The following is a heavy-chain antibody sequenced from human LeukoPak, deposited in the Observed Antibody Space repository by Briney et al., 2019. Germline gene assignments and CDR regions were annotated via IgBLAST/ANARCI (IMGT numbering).Heavy chain of an antibody. D-gene: IGHD2-15*01. V-gene: IGHV1-2*02. CDR3: ARGAGYCSGGSCLYFGMDV. CDR1: GYTFTGYY. Sequence: ASVKVSCKASGYTFTGYYMHWVRQAPGQGLECMGWIIPNSGGTYYAQKFEGRVTMTRDTSISTAYMELSRLRSDDTAVYYCARGAGYCSGGSCLYFGMDVWGQGTTVIVSS. J-gene: IGHJ6*02. CDR2: IIPNSGGT.